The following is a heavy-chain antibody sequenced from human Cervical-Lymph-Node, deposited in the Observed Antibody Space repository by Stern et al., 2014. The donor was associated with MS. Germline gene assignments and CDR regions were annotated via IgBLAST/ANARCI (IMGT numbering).Heavy chain of an antibody. D-gene: IGHD3-10*01. CDR3: ARWFVTTENWFDS. J-gene: IGHJ5*01. V-gene: IGHV1-46*01. CDR2: FIASVGST. Sequence: QLVQSGAELKKPGASVKISCKTSGYTFTDPYIHWVRQAPGQGPEWMGIFIASVGSTNSAPQFQDRVTMTWDMSTATVYMEMISLRFEDTAVYYCARWFVTTENWFDSWGQGTLVTVSS. CDR1: GYTFTDPY.